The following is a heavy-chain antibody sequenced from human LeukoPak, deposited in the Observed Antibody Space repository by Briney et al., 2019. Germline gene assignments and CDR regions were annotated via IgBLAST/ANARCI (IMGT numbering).Heavy chain of an antibody. CDR3: VRDYENLTGSKTRFHY. Sequence: GGSLRLSCAASGFTFSSYGMRWVRQAPGKGLEGVAFIRYDGSNKYYADSVKGRFTISRENSKNTLYMQMNSMRADDTAVYYCVRDYENLTGSKTRFHYWGQGTLVTVSS. CDR1: GFTFSSYG. V-gene: IGHV3-30*02. J-gene: IGHJ4*02. D-gene: IGHD3-9*01. CDR2: IRYDGSNK.